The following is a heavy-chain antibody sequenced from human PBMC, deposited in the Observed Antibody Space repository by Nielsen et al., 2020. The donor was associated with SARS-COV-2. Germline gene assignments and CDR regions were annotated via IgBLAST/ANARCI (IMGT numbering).Heavy chain of an antibody. CDR3: AREYCSGGGCYGGALLDV. CDR2: IHYSGST. D-gene: IGHD2-15*01. V-gene: IGHV4-59*08. CDR1: GGSISSYY. Sequence: SETLSLTCTVSGGSISSYYWSWIRQPPGKGLEWIGYIHYSGSTNYNPSLKSRVTISVDTSKNQFSLKLSSVTAADTAVYYCAREYCSGGGCYGGALLDVWGKGTTVTVSS. J-gene: IGHJ6*04.